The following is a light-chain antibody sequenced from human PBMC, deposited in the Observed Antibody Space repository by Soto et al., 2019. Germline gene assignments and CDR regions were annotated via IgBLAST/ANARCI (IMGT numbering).Light chain of an antibody. CDR1: QSIDSAY. V-gene: IGKV3-20*01. J-gene: IGKJ1*01. CDR2: ATS. CDR3: QQYDTSPRT. Sequence: EIVLTQSPGTLSLSPGERATFSCRASQSIDSAYLAWYQQKPGQALRLLIYATSSRATGIPDRFSGSGSGTDFTLTISRLEPEDFAVYFCQQYDTSPRTFGQGTKVVIK.